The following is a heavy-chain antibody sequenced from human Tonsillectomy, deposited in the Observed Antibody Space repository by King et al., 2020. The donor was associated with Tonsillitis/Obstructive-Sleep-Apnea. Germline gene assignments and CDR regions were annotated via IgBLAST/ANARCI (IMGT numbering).Heavy chain of an antibody. CDR3: ARSFGICYLNDAVDT. CDR1: GFTFSSYE. Sequence: VQLVESGGGLVQPGGSLRLSCAASGFTFSSYEMNWVRQAPGKGLEWVAYISSSGSTKYYADSVKGRFTISRYNAKNSLYLQMNSLRAEDTAIYYCARSFGICYLNDAVDTWGQGTMVTVS. J-gene: IGHJ3*02. CDR2: ISSSGSTK. V-gene: IGHV3-48*03. D-gene: IGHD2-15*01.